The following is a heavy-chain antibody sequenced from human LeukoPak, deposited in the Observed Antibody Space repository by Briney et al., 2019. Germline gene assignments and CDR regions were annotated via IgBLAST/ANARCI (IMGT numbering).Heavy chain of an antibody. V-gene: IGHV4-34*01. CDR1: GFTFSSYA. Sequence: ASLRLSCAASGFTFSSYAMSWVRQAPGKGLEWIGEINHSGSTNYNPSLKSRVTISVDTSKNQFSLKLSSVTAADTAVYYCARWPRARYFDLWGRGTLVTVSS. J-gene: IGHJ2*01. CDR2: INHSGST. CDR3: ARWPRARYFDL.